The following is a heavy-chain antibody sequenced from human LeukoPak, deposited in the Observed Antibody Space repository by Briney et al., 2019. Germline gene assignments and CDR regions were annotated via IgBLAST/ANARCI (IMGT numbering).Heavy chain of an antibody. Sequence: GGSLTLSRAASGFTFSSYAMSWVRHAPGKWLEWVSAISGSGGSTNYAASVKGRFTISRDNSKNTLYLQMYTLRAQDTAVYYWAKPPEWELRGYFDYRGQGTLVTVSS. J-gene: IGHJ4*02. V-gene: IGHV3-23*01. CDR1: GFTFSSYA. CDR3: AKPPEWELRGYFDY. D-gene: IGHD1-26*01. CDR2: ISGSGGST.